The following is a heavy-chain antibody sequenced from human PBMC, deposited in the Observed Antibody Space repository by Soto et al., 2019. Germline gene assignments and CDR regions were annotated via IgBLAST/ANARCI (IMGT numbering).Heavy chain of an antibody. CDR2: ISGSGGST. V-gene: IGHV3-23*01. D-gene: IGHD3-10*01. J-gene: IGHJ4*02. CDR1: GFTFSSYA. Sequence: EVQLLESGGGLVQPGGSLRLSCAASGFTFSSYAMSWVRQAPGKGLEWVSAISGSGGSTYYAHSVKGRFTISIDNSKHTLYLQMNSLRAEDTAVYYCAKVPYYYGSGSPRWGQGTLVTVSS. CDR3: AKVPYYYGSGSPR.